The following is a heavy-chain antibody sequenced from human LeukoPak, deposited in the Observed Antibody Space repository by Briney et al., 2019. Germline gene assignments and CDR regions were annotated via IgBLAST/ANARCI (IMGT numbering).Heavy chain of an antibody. Sequence: PGRCLRLSCSAAGFTFDDYAMHWVRHSPGEGMEWVSFISGDRRSPNNADSVKGQFTISRDNNKSSLYLQTNSLRPEDTAFYYCARDDETYYYDGIGHDVDYWGQGTLLTVSS. D-gene: IGHD3-22*01. CDR1: GFTFDDYA. CDR2: ISGDRRSP. J-gene: IGHJ4*02. V-gene: IGHV3-43*02. CDR3: ARDDETYYYDGIGHDVDY.